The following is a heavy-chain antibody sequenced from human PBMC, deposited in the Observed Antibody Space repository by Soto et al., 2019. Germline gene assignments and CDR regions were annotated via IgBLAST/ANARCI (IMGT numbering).Heavy chain of an antibody. CDR2: IYYSGST. D-gene: IGHD6-6*01. J-gene: IGHJ6*02. Sequence: SETLSLTCTVSGGSISSYYWSWIRQPPGKGLEWIGYIYYSGSTNYNPSLKSRVTISVDTSKNQFSLKLSSVTAADTAVYYCARTRIAARLFNYYSGMDVWGQGTTVTVSS. CDR1: GGSISSYY. CDR3: ARTRIAARLFNYYSGMDV. V-gene: IGHV4-59*01.